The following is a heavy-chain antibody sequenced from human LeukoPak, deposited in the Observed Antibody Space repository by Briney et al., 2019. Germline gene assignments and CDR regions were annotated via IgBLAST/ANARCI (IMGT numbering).Heavy chain of an antibody. Sequence: GGSLRLSCAASGFTFSSYGMHWVRQAPGKGLEWVAVISYDGSNKYYADSVKGRFTISRDNSKNTLYLQMNSLRAEDTAVYYCAKDPWFGETIPYYFDYWGQGTLVTVSS. CDR3: AKDPWFGETIPYYFDY. CDR1: GFTFSSYG. V-gene: IGHV3-30*18. CDR2: ISYDGSNK. D-gene: IGHD3-10*01. J-gene: IGHJ4*02.